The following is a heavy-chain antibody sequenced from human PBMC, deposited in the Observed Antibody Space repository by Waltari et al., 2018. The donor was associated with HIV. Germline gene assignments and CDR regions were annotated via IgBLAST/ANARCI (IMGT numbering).Heavy chain of an antibody. CDR1: GTSFTGYY. D-gene: IGHD2-21*02. Sequence: QVRLEQWGAGLLKPSETLSLTCAVYGTSFTGYYWTWIRQSPGGGLQGIGEVDHRGSTHYHPSLKIRVSMSVDTFKHQFSLKLASVTAADTAVYYCANLISMTATDVFDVWGQGTLVSVSS. V-gene: IGHV4-34*01. J-gene: IGHJ3*01. CDR2: VDHRGST. CDR3: ANLISMTATDVFDV.